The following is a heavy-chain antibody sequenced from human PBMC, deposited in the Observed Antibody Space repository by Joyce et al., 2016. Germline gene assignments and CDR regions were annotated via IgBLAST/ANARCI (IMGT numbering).Heavy chain of an antibody. CDR2: IHYSGST. J-gene: IGHJ4*02. CDR3: ARGAPSSSPRGAFDY. CDR1: GGSISSNY. V-gene: IGHV4-59*01. D-gene: IGHD6-6*01. Sequence: QVQLQESGPGLVKPSETLSLTCTVSGGSISSNYWSWIRQPPGKGLEWIGYIHYSGSTNYNPSLKSRVTISVDPSKNQFSLKLNSVTAADTAVYYCARGAPSSSPRGAFDYWGQGTLVTVSS.